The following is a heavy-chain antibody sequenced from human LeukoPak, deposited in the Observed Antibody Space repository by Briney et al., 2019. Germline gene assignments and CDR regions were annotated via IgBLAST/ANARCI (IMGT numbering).Heavy chain of an antibody. J-gene: IGHJ4*02. Sequence: GASVKVSCKASGGTFSSYAISWVRQAPGQGLEWMGRIIPILGIANYAQKFQGRVTITADKSTSTAYMELSSLRSEDTAVYYCARDTAARASGSYGGSVDYWGQGTLVTVSS. CDR2: IIPILGIA. CDR1: GGTFSSYA. V-gene: IGHV1-69*04. CDR3: ARDTAARASGSYGGSVDY. D-gene: IGHD1-26*01.